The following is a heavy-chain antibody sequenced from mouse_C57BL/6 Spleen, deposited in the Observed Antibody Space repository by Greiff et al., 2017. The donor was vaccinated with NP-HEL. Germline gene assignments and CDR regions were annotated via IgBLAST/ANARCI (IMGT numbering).Heavy chain of an antibody. CDR2: IRLKSDNYAT. V-gene: IGHV6-3*01. CDR3: TKNPDYDYGVGYAMDY. CDR1: GFTFSNYW. J-gene: IGHJ4*01. D-gene: IGHD2-4*01. Sequence: EVQLQQSGGGLVQPGGSMKLSCVASGFTFSNYWMNWVRQSPEKGLEWVAQIRLKSDNYATHYAESVKGRFTISRDDSKSSVYLQMNNLRAEDTGIYYCTKNPDYDYGVGYAMDYWGQGTSVTGSS.